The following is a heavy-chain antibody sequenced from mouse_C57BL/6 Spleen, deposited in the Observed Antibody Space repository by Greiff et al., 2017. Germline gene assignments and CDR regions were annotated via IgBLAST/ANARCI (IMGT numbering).Heavy chain of an antibody. Sequence: VQLQQPGAELVRPGASVKLSCKASGYTFTSYGISWVKQRPGQGLEWIGEIYPRGGNTYYNEKFKGKATLTADKSSSTAYMELRSLTSEDSAVYFCAKCGSVTTVADWYFDVWGTGTTVTVSS. CDR2: IYPRGGNT. J-gene: IGHJ1*03. CDR1: GYTFTSYG. D-gene: IGHD1-1*01. V-gene: IGHV1-81*01. CDR3: AKCGSVTTVADWYFDV.